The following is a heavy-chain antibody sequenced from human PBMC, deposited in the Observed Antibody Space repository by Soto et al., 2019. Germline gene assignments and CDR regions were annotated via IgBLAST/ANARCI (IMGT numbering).Heavy chain of an antibody. CDR1: GDSVSSNSAA. J-gene: IGHJ5*02. D-gene: IGHD6-13*01. CDR2: TYYRSKWYN. CDR3: ARDLDRAAAGTNFGWFDP. Sequence: KQSQTLSLTCAISGDSVSSNSAAWNWIRQSPSRGLEWLGRTYYRSKWYNDYAVSVKSRITINPDTSKNQFSLQLNSVTPEDTAVYYCARDLDRAAAGTNFGWFDPWGQGTLVTVSS. V-gene: IGHV6-1*01.